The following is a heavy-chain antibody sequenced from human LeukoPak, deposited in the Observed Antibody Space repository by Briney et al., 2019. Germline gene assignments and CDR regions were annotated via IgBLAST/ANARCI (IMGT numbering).Heavy chain of an antibody. CDR3: ARTGLQYYDFWSGYFDY. J-gene: IGHJ4*02. CDR1: GGSISSSSYY. Sequence: SETLSLTCTVSGGSISSSSYYWGWIRQPPGKGLEWIGSIYYSGSTYYNPSLKSRVTISVDTSKNQFSLKLSPVTAADTAVYYCARTGLQYYDFWSGYFDYWGQGTLVTVSS. CDR2: IYYSGST. D-gene: IGHD3-3*01. V-gene: IGHV4-39*01.